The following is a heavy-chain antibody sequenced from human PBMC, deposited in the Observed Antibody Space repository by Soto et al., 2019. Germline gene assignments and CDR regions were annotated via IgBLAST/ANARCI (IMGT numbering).Heavy chain of an antibody. D-gene: IGHD2-8*02. V-gene: IGHV4-59*12. CDR1: GGAISTYY. Sequence: ASETLSLTCTVSGGAISTYYWSWIRQPPGKGLEWIGYIYYSENTYSNPSLKSRVTISVDTSKNQFSLKLTSVTAADTAVYYCARDKITGLFDYWGQGTLVTVSS. CDR2: IYYSENT. J-gene: IGHJ4*02. CDR3: ARDKITGLFDY.